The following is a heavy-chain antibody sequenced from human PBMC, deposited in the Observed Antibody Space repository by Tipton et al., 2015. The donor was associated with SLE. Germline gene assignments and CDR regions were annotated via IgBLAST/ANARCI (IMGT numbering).Heavy chain of an antibody. J-gene: IGHJ1*01. CDR2: INQAGNDR. CDR3: ARGQRLGS. V-gene: IGHV3-7*01. CDR1: GFTFSDFW. Sequence: SLRLSCAVSGFTFSDFWMSWVRQAPGKGLEWVANINQAGNDRNYVDSVKGRFTISRDNVENSLYLQMNTLRVEDTAVYYCARGQRLGSWGQGTLVTVSS. D-gene: IGHD3-10*01.